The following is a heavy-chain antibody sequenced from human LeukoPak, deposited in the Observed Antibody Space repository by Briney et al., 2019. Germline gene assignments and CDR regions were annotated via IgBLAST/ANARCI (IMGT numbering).Heavy chain of an antibody. D-gene: IGHD3-3*01. CDR2: IYYSGST. CDR1: GASFSGYY. CDR3: ARRTQPYDFWSGYYLGYFDY. V-gene: IGHV4-39*01. J-gene: IGHJ4*02. Sequence: PSETLSLTCTIYGASFSGYYWTWVRQPPGKGLEWIGSIYYSGSTYYNPSLKSRVTISVDTSKNQFSLKLSSVTAADTAVYYCARRTQPYDFWSGYYLGYFDYWGQGTLVTVSS.